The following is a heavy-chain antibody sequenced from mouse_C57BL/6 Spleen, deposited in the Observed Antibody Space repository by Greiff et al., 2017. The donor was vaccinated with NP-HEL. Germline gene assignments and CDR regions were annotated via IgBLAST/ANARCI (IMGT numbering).Heavy chain of an antibody. V-gene: IGHV1-53*01. J-gene: IGHJ1*03. CDR1: GYTFTSYW. CDR3: ARGHYGSSYGYFDV. D-gene: IGHD1-1*01. Sequence: QVQLQQPGTELVKPGASVKLSCKASGYTFTSYWMHWVQQRPGQGLEWIGNINPSNGGTNYNEKFKSKATLTVDKSSSTAYMQLSSLTSEDPAVYYCARGHYGSSYGYFDVWGTGTTVTVSS. CDR2: INPSNGGT.